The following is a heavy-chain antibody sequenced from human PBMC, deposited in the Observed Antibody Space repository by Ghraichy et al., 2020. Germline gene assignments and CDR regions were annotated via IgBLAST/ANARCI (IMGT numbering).Heavy chain of an antibody. Sequence: SETLSLTCTVSGGSISSSSYYWGWIRQPPGKGLEWIGSIYYSGSTYYNPSLKSRVTISVDTSKNQFSLKLSSVTAADTAVYYCARQGGGYYYDSSGYYVRYFDYWGQGTLVTVSS. CDR3: ARQGGGYYYDSSGYYVRYFDY. D-gene: IGHD3-22*01. V-gene: IGHV4-39*01. CDR2: IYYSGST. CDR1: GGSISSSSYY. J-gene: IGHJ4*02.